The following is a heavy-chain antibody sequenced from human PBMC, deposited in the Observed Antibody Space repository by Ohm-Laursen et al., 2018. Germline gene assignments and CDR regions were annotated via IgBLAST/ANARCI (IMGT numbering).Heavy chain of an antibody. J-gene: IGHJ1*01. CDR3: ARGSNEYGGLYFPH. V-gene: IGHV4-59*01. CDR2: IYYSGST. D-gene: IGHD4-23*01. CDR1: GGSINGYY. Sequence: GTLSLTCIVSGGSINGYYWSWIRQPPGKGLEWIGYIYYSGSTNYNPSFKSRVTISVDTSKNQFSLKLTSVTAADTAVYYCARGSNEYGGLYFPHWGQGTLVTVSS.